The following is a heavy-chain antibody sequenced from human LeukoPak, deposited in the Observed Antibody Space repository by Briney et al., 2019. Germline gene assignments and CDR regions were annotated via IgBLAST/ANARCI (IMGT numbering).Heavy chain of an antibody. V-gene: IGHV6-1*01. J-gene: IGHJ4*02. CDR3: ARGGGSLNY. CDR1: GDSVSSNSAG. Sequence: SQTLSLTCALSGDSVSSNSAGWSWIRQSPSRGLEWLGRTYYRSRWFNDYAASVKGRITINPDTSANQFSLQLNPVTPEDTAIYYCARGGGSLNYWGQGTLVTVSS. D-gene: IGHD3-10*01. CDR2: TYYRSRWFN.